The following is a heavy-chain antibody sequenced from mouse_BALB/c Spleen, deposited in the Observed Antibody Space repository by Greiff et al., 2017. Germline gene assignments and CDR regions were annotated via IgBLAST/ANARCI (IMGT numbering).Heavy chain of an antibody. CDR1: GFTFSSFG. J-gene: IGHJ1*01. CDR2: ISSGSSTI. D-gene: IGHD1-1*01. V-gene: IGHV5-17*02. Sequence: DVHLVESGGGLVQPGGSRKLSCAASGFTFSSFGMHWVRQAPEKGLEWVAYISSGSSTIYYADTVKGRFTISRDNPKNTLFLQMTSLRSEDTAMYYCARDPNYYGSSYGYFDVWGAGTTVTVSS. CDR3: ARDPNYYGSSYGYFDV.